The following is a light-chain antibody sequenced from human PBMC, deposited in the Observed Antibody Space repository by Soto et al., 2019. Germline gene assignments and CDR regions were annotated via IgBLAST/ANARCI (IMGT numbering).Light chain of an antibody. Sequence: QSVLTQPPSVSGAPXQRVTISXTGSSSNIGAGYDVHWYQQLPGTAPKLLIYGNSNRPSGVPDRFSGSKSGTSASLAITGLQAEDEADYYCQSYDSSLSGYVFGTGTKLTVL. V-gene: IGLV1-40*01. J-gene: IGLJ1*01. CDR2: GNS. CDR1: SSNIGAGYD. CDR3: QSYDSSLSGYV.